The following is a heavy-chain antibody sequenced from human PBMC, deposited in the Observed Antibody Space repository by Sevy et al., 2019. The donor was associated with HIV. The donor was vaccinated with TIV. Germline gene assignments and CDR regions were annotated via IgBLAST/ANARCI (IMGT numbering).Heavy chain of an antibody. J-gene: IGHJ4*02. CDR1: GYTFISYG. D-gene: IGHD6-13*01. CDR3: ARAIAPAGRFDY. Sequence: ASVKVSCKASGYTFISYGISWVRQAPGQGLEWMGWISAYSGNTNYAQTLQVRVTMTTDTSTSTAYMELRSLRSDDTAVYYCARAIAPAGRFDYWGQGTLVTVSS. V-gene: IGHV1-18*01. CDR2: ISAYSGNT.